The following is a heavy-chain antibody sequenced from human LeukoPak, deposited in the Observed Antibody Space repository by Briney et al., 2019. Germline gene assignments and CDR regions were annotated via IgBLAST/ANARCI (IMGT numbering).Heavy chain of an antibody. Sequence: SGTLSLTCTVSGGSISSGGYYWIWIRQHPGKGLEWIGYIYYSGSTYYNPSLKSRVTISVDTSKNQFSLKLSSVTAADTAVYYCARAYGSGTHFDYWGQGTLVTVSS. D-gene: IGHD3-10*01. J-gene: IGHJ4*02. CDR2: IYYSGST. CDR3: ARAYGSGTHFDY. V-gene: IGHV4-31*03. CDR1: GGSISSGGYY.